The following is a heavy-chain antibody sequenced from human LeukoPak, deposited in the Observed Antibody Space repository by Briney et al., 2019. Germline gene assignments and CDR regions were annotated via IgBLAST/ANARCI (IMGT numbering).Heavy chain of an antibody. J-gene: IGHJ4*02. Sequence: GGSLRPPFTAPGFTFSAFALSWVPPAPGKGLEGVSAYLVSGDDQYYADPVKARFTLSRDNSKNTLHLQMDSLRVEDTAVYYCAKDQGGRSGYCSNTNCYDAFFDKWGQGTLVTVSS. CDR3: AKDQGGRSGYCSNTNCYDAFFDK. CDR2: YLVSGDDQ. V-gene: IGHV3-23*01. CDR1: GFTFSAFA. D-gene: IGHD2-2*03.